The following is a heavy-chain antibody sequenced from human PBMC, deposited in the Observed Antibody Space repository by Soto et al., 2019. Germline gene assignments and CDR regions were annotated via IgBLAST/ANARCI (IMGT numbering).Heavy chain of an antibody. CDR3: ARSTGTYFDY. CDR1: GYTFTSYY. Sequence: ASVKVSCKASGYTFTSYYMHSVRQSPGQGLEWMGTINPTGDTTSYAQKFQGRVTMTRDTSTSTVYMELSSLRSEGTALYYCARSTGTYFDYWGQGTLVTVSS. J-gene: IGHJ4*02. V-gene: IGHV1-46*01. D-gene: IGHD1-1*01. CDR2: INPTGDTT.